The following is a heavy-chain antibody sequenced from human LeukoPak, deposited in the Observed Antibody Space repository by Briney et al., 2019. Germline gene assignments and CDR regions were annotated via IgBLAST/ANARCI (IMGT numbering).Heavy chain of an antibody. V-gene: IGHV3-9*01. CDR2: ISWNSGSI. J-gene: IGHJ4*02. CDR1: GFTFDDYA. Sequence: PGRSLRLSCAASGFTFDDYAMHWVRQAPGKGLEWVSGISWNSGSIGYADSVKGRFTISRDNAKNSLYLQMNSLRAEDTALYYCAKGYGSSSQGSKVGYFDYWGQGTLVTVSS. CDR3: AKGYGSSSQGSKVGYFDY. D-gene: IGHD6-6*01.